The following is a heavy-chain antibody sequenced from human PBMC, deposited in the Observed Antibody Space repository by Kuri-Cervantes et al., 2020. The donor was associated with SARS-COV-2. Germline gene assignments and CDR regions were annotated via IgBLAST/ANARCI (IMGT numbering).Heavy chain of an antibody. D-gene: IGHD3-10*01. CDR3: ARDVAPTILWFGEFPPSGDY. J-gene: IGHJ4*02. V-gene: IGHV1-18*01. CDR1: GYTFTGYG. Sequence: ASVKVSCKASGYTFTGYGISWVRQAPGQGLEWMGWISAYNGNTNYAQKLQGRVTMTTDTSTSTAYMELRSLRSDDTAVYYCARDVAPTILWFGEFPPSGDYWGQGTLVTVSS. CDR2: ISAYNGNT.